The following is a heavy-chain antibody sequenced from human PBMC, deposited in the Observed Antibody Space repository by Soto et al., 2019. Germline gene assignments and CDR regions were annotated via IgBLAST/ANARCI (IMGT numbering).Heavy chain of an antibody. D-gene: IGHD6-13*01. CDR2: ISYDGSNK. CDR3: AKASAADTGQGYFDY. V-gene: IGHV3-30*18. CDR1: GFTFSSYG. Sequence: GGSLRLSCAASGFTFSSYGMHWVRQAPGKGLEWVAVISYDGSNKYYADSVKGRFTISRDNSKNTLYLQMNSLRAEDTAVYYCAKASAADTGQGYFDYWGQGTLVTVSS. J-gene: IGHJ4*02.